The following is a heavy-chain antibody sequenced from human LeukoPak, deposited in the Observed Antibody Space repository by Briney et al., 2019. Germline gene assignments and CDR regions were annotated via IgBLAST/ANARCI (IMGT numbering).Heavy chain of an antibody. Sequence: SVKVSCKASGGTFSSYAISWVRQAPGQGLEWMGGIIPIFGTANYAQKFQGRVTITADESTSTAYMELSSLRSEDTAVYYCTRDHGSGYYYMDVWGKGTTVTVSS. CDR2: IIPIFGTA. CDR3: TRDHGSGYYYMDV. J-gene: IGHJ6*03. V-gene: IGHV1-69*01. D-gene: IGHD3-10*01. CDR1: GGTFSSYA.